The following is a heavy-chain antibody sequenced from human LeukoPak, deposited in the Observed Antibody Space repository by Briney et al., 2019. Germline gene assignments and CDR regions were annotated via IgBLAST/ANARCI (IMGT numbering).Heavy chain of an antibody. J-gene: IGHJ4*02. D-gene: IGHD4-11*01. CDR3: ARDPGTVTTLFDY. V-gene: IGHV3-33*01. Sequence: GGSLRLSCAASGFTFSRYGMHWVRQAPGKGLEWVAVIWHDGSNNYEDSVKGRFTISKDNSKNTLYLQMDSLRAEDSAVYYCARDPGTVTTLFDYWGQGTLVTVSS. CDR1: GFTFSRYG. CDR2: IWHDGSN.